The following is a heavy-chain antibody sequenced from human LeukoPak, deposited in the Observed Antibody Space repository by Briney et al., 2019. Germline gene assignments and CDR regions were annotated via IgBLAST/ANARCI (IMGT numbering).Heavy chain of an antibody. CDR3: ARVASSGGWYPSHFDY. CDR2: INQDGTET. Sequence: GGSLRLSCSHSEFSFSDYWMTWVRQAPGKGLEWVANINQDGTETFSVDSVKGRLTDSRDNAKNSLFLQMNSLRPEDTAVYYCARVASSGGWYPSHFDYWGQGTLVTVSS. J-gene: IGHJ4*02. V-gene: IGHV3-7*05. CDR1: EFSFSDYW. D-gene: IGHD6-19*01.